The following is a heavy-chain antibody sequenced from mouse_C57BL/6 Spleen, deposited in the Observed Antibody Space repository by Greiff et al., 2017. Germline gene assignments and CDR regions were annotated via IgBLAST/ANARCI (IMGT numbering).Heavy chain of an antibody. CDR3: ARSPTGTNWYFDV. Sequence: VQLQQSGPELVKPGASVKIPCKASGYTFTDYNMDWVKQSHGKSLEWIGDINPNNGGTIYNQKFKGKATLTVDKSSSTAYMELRSLTSEDTAVYYCARSPTGTNWYFDVWGTGTTVTVSS. V-gene: IGHV1-18*01. J-gene: IGHJ1*03. CDR1: GYTFTDYN. D-gene: IGHD4-1*01. CDR2: INPNNGGT.